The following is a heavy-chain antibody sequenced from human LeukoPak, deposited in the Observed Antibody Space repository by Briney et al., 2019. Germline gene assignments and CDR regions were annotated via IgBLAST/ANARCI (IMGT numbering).Heavy chain of an antibody. D-gene: IGHD6-13*01. CDR2: IYSGGST. Sequence: GGSLRLSCAASGFTVSSNYMSWVRQAPGKGLEWGSVIYSGGSTYYADSVKGRFTISRDNSKNTLYLQMNSLRAEDTAVYYCAREIYGSSWLYYFDYWGQGTLVTVSS. J-gene: IGHJ4*02. CDR3: AREIYGSSWLYYFDY. CDR1: GFTVSSNY. V-gene: IGHV3-53*01.